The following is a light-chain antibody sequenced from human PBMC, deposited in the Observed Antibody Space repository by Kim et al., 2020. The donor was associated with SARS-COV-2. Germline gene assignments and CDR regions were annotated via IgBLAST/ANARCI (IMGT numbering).Light chain of an antibody. J-gene: IGKJ4*01. V-gene: IGKV1-9*01. CDR2: AAS. CDR3: QQLNSYPLI. CDR1: QGINNY. Sequence: ASVVDRVTITCRASQGINNYLAWYQQKSGKAPKLLIYAASILESGVPSRFSGSGSGTDFTLTINSLQPEDFATYYCQQLNSYPLIFGGGTKVDIK.